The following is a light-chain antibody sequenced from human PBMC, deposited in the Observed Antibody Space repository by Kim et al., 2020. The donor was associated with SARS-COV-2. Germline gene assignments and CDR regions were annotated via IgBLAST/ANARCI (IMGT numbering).Light chain of an antibody. Sequence: AGEGATVACSASHSVGINLAWYQHTPGQAPRPLIYDASVSATGIPDRFSCSGSGTDFTLTIGSLEPRDFAVYYCQQRGSWPPALTFGRGTKVDIK. CDR2: DAS. J-gene: IGKJ4*01. CDR3: QQRGSWPPALT. CDR1: HSVGIN. V-gene: IGKV3-11*01.